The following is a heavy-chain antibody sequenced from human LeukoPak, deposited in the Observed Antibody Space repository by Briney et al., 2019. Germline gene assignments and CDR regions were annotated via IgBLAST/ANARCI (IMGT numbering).Heavy chain of an antibody. CDR1: GFTFSSYA. Sequence: GGSLRLSCAASGFTFSSYAMSWVRQAPGKGLEWVSAISGSGGSTYYADSVKGRFTISRDNSKNTLYLQMNSLRAEDTAVYYCAKDVRQYYDSSGYGNDAFDIWGQGTMVTVSS. CDR3: AKDVRQYYDSSGYGNDAFDI. D-gene: IGHD3-22*01. J-gene: IGHJ3*02. CDR2: ISGSGGST. V-gene: IGHV3-23*01.